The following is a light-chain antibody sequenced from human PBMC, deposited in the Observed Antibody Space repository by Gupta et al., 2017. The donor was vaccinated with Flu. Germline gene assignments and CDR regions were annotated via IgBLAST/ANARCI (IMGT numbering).Light chain of an antibody. V-gene: IGKV1-5*03. CDR3: QQYKSYKT. J-gene: IGKJ2*01. Sequence: GDRVTITCRASQSISGRLAWYQQKPGKAPKLLISEESRLESGVPSRFSGSASGTEFTLTSSSLQPDDFATYYCQQYKSYKTFGHGTKLEIK. CDR1: QSISGR. CDR2: EES.